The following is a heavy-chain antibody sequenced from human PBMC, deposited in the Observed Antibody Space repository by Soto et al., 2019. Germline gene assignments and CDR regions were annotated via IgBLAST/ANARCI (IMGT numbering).Heavy chain of an antibody. D-gene: IGHD1-1*01. CDR1: GFTFSSYG. CDR2: IWYDGSNK. CDR3: ARENDYEHYYYYYYGMDV. Sequence: GGSLRLSCAASGFTFSSYGMHWVRQAPGKGLEWVAVIWYDGSNKYYADSVKGRFTISRDNSKNTLYLKMNSLRAEDTAVYYCARENDYEHYYYYYYGMDVWGQGNTVTVSS. J-gene: IGHJ6*02. V-gene: IGHV3-33*01.